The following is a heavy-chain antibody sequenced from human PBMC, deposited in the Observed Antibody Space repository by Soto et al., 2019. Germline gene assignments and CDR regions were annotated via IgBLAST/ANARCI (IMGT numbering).Heavy chain of an antibody. Sequence: SETLSLTCPVSGGSISSGNYYWSWIRQHPGKGLEWIGYIYYSGSTSYNQSLKSRVTISVDTSKNHFSLKLSSVTAADTAMYYCARVFSDSSSFFDPWGQGTLVTVSS. CDR3: ARVFSDSSSFFDP. CDR1: GGSISSGNYY. CDR2: IYYSGST. J-gene: IGHJ5*02. D-gene: IGHD6-13*01. V-gene: IGHV4-31*03.